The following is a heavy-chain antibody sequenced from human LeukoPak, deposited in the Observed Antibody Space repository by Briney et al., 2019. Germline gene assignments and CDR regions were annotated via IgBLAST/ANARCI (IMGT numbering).Heavy chain of an antibody. CDR1: GFTFSSYE. D-gene: IGHD5-18*01. J-gene: IGHJ4*02. CDR2: ISSSSSYI. CDR3: AREGLYNYGYVYGY. Sequence: GGSLSLSCAASGFTFSSYEMNWVRQSPGKGLEWVSSISSSSSYIYYTDSLKGRFTISRDNAKKSLYLQMNSLRAEDTAVYFCAREGLYNYGYVYGYWGQGTLVTVSS. V-gene: IGHV3-21*01.